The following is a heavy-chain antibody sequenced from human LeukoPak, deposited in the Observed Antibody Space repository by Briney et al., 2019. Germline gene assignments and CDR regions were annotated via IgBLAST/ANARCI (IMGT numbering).Heavy chain of an antibody. CDR2: IKSKTDGGTT. Sequence: GVSLRLSCAASGFTFSNAWMSWVRQAPGKGLEWVGRIKSKTDGGTTDYAAPVKGRFTISRDDSKNTLYLQMNSLKTEDTAVYYCTTGRAMVVFDYWGRGTLVTVSS. V-gene: IGHV3-15*01. J-gene: IGHJ4*02. CDR3: TTGRAMVVFDY. D-gene: IGHD5-18*01. CDR1: GFTFSNAW.